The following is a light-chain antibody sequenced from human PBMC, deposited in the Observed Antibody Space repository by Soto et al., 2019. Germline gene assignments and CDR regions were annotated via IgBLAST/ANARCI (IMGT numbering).Light chain of an antibody. J-gene: IGKJ3*01. Sequence: EIVMTQSPDSLAVSLGERATINCKSSQSVLFRSNNKNYLAWYQQKPGQPPKLLIYWASTRESGVPDRFGGSGSGTDFTLTISSLQAEDVAVYYCQQYYNTPLFTFGPGTKVDIK. CDR3: QQYYNTPLFT. V-gene: IGKV4-1*01. CDR1: QSVLFRSNNKNY. CDR2: WAS.